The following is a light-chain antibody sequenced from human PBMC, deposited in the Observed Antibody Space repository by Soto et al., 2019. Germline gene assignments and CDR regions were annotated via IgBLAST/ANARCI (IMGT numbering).Light chain of an antibody. CDR3: QQYGSSIT. Sequence: EIVLTQSPGTLSLSPGERATLSCRASQSVSSSCLAWYQQKPGQAPRLLIYGASSRATGIPDRFSGSGSGTDFTLTIRRLEPEDFAVYYCQQYGSSITFGQGTRLEIK. V-gene: IGKV3-20*01. CDR1: QSVSSSC. CDR2: GAS. J-gene: IGKJ5*01.